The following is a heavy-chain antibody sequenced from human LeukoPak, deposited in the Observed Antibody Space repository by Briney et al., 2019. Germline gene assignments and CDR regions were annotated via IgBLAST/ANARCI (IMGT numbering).Heavy chain of an antibody. D-gene: IGHD3-10*01. CDR2: FYSGGTT. CDR1: GFTVSSSY. V-gene: IGHV3-53*05. Sequence: GGSLRLSCAASGFTVSSSYMNWVRQAPGKGLEWVSVFYSGGTTYYADSVKGRFTISRDNAKNSLYLQMNSLRAEDMALYYCAKDMGDGGGGITMVRGVLYYMDVWGKGTTVTVSS. J-gene: IGHJ6*03. CDR3: AKDMGDGGGGITMVRGVLYYMDV.